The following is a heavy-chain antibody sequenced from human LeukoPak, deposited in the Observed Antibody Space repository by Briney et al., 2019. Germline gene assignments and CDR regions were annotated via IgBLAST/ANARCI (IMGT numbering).Heavy chain of an antibody. J-gene: IGHJ3*02. D-gene: IGHD3-9*01. CDR1: GYTFTSYG. V-gene: IGHV1-18*01. CDR2: ISAYNGNT. CDR3: ASGNYDILTGYSDAFDI. Sequence: EASVKVSCKASGYTFTSYGISWARQAPGQGLEWMGWISAYNGNTNYAQKLQGRVTMTTDTSTSTAYMELRSLRSDDTAVYYCASGNYDILTGYSDAFDIWGQGTMVTVSS.